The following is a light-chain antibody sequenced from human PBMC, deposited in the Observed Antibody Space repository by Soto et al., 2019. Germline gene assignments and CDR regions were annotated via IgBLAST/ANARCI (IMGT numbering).Light chain of an antibody. CDR2: GAS. Sequence: IQLTQSPSSLSASVGDRVTITCRASQGISSYLAWYQQKPGKAPKLLIYGASTLEGGVPFRFSGSRSGTDFTLIISSVQPEDFATYYCQQLNTYPITFGQGTRLEIK. J-gene: IGKJ5*01. V-gene: IGKV1-9*01. CDR3: QQLNTYPIT. CDR1: QGISSY.